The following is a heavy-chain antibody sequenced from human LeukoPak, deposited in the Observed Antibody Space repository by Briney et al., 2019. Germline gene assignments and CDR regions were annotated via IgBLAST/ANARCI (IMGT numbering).Heavy chain of an antibody. CDR1: GGSFSGYY. Sequence: PSETLSLTCAVYGGSFSGYYWSWIRQPPGKGLEWIGEINHSGSTNYNPSLKSRVTISVDTSKNQFSLKLSSVTAADTAVYYCAGGQAATSFVGLNWFDPWGQGTLVTVSS. CDR2: INHSGST. J-gene: IGHJ5*02. CDR3: AGGQAATSFVGLNWFDP. V-gene: IGHV4-34*01. D-gene: IGHD2-15*01.